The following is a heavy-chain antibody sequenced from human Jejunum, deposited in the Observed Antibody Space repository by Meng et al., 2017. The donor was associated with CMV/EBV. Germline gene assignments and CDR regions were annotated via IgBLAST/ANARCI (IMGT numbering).Heavy chain of an antibody. V-gene: IGHV4-61*01. CDR2: ISYSGTI. Sequence: SRASYYCRWVRQAPGRGLEWVGYISYSGTINYNPSLKSRVTITVDTSKNQFSLKLSSVTAADTAVYYCARESMVAVSRYYYYVMDVWGQGTTVTVSS. CDR3: ARESMVAVSRYYYYVMDV. J-gene: IGHJ6*02. D-gene: IGHD2-15*01. CDR1: SRASYY.